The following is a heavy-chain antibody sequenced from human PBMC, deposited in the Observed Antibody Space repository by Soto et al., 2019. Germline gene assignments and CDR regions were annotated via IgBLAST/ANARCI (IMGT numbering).Heavy chain of an antibody. V-gene: IGHV1-2*04. D-gene: IGHD5-12*01. CDR1: GYTFTGYY. CDR2: INPNSGGT. CDR3: ARDARDAGGLDAFEI. Sequence: ASVKVSCKASGYTFTGYYMHWVRQAPGQGLEWMGWINPNSGGTNYAQKFQGWVTMTRDTSISTAYMELSRLRSDDTAVYYCARDARDAGGLDAFEIWGQGTMVTVSS. J-gene: IGHJ3*02.